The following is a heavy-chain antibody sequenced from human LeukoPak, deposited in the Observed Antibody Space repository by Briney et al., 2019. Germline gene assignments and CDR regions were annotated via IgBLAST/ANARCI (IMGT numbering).Heavy chain of an antibody. CDR3: ATEMELGSISDGFDY. V-gene: IGHV3-48*03. D-gene: IGHD1-7*01. CDR2: IGPDGSYK. CDR1: GLTFYNYE. J-gene: IGHJ4*02. Sequence: QPGGSLRLSCVASGLTFYNYELHWVRQTPGKGLEWISYIGPDGSYKLYADSVRGRFTISRDNARNSWFLEMNGLRAEDTAIYYCATEMELGSISDGFDYWGQGSQVTVSS.